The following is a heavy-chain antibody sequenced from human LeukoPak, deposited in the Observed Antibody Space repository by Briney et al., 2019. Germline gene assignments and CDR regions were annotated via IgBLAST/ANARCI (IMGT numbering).Heavy chain of an antibody. CDR1: GFTFSDYY. D-gene: IGHD1-26*01. J-gene: IGHJ4*02. Sequence: GGSLRLSCAASGFTFSDYYMSWIRQAPGKGLEWVSYISSSSSYTNYADSVKGRFTISRDNAKNSLYLQMNSLRAEDTAVYYCAASNSGSYYWQGHWGQGTLVTVSS. CDR2: ISSSSSYT. V-gene: IGHV3-11*03. CDR3: AASNSGSYYWQGH.